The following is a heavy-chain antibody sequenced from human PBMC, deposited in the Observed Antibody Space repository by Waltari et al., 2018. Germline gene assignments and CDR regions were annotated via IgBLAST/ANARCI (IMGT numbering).Heavy chain of an antibody. CDR2: INPNSGGT. V-gene: IGHV1-2*04. CDR1: GYTFTGYY. CDR3: ARMSTNNNWFDP. Sequence: QVQLVQSGAEVKKPGASVKVSCKASGYTFTGYYMHWVRQAPGQGLEWRGWINPNSGGTNYAQNVQGWVTMTRDTSISTAYMELSRLRSDDTAVYYCARMSTNNNWFDPWGQGTLVTVSS. J-gene: IGHJ5*02.